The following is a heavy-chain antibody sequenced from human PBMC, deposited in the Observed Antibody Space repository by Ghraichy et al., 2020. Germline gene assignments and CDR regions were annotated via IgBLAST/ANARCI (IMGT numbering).Heavy chain of an antibody. Sequence: SETLSLTCTVSGGSISSTTYSWGWIRQPPGKGLEWIGSISYSGTTYYNPSLKSRLTISVDTSTDQFSLNVRSVTAADTAVYYCARQIFWGGQIDYWGQGTLATVSS. CDR2: ISYSGTT. V-gene: IGHV4-39*01. CDR1: GGSISSTTYS. J-gene: IGHJ4*02. CDR3: ARQIFWGGQIDY. D-gene: IGHD3-3*01.